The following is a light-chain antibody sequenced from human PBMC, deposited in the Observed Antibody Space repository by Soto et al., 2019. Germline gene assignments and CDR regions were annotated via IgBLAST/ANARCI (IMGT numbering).Light chain of an antibody. CDR2: AAS. Sequence: DIQMTQTPPSLSASVGDRVTITCRASQDISKFLAWYQVKPGKVPKLLIYAASTLQSGVPSRFSGRGSGTDFTLTISALQHEDVATYSCQRYDSAPLFTFGPGTRVDVK. CDR1: QDISKF. CDR3: QRYDSAPLFT. V-gene: IGKV1-27*01. J-gene: IGKJ3*01.